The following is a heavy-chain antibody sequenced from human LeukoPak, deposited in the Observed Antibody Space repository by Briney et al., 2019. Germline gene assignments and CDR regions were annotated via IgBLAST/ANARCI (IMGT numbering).Heavy chain of an antibody. J-gene: IGHJ4*02. D-gene: IGHD6-19*01. CDR3: ARDPGSGWYGADY. Sequence: GGSLRLSCAASGFTFSSYSMNWVRQAPGKGLEWVSYISSSSSTIYYADSVKGRFTISRDNAKNSLYLQMNSLRAEDTTVYYCARDPGSGWYGADYWGQGTLVTVSS. V-gene: IGHV3-48*01. CDR1: GFTFSSYS. CDR2: ISSSSSTI.